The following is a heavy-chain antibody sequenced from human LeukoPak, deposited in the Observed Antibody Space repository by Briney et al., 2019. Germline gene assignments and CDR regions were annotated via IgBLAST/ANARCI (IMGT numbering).Heavy chain of an antibody. CDR1: GFTFSSYS. D-gene: IGHD1-26*01. V-gene: IGHV3-21*01. Sequence: PGGSLRLSCAASGFTFSSYSMNWVRQAPGKGLEWVSSISSSSSYIYYADSVKGRFTISRDNAKNSLYLQMNSLRAEDTAVYYCARDSKREWELLSPPDYWGRGTLVTVSS. J-gene: IGHJ4*02. CDR3: ARDSKREWELLSPPDY. CDR2: ISSSSSYI.